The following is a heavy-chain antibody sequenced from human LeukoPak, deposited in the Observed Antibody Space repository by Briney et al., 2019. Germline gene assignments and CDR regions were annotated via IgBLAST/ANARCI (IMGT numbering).Heavy chain of an antibody. CDR2: IIPIFGTA. CDR1: GGTFSSYA. CDR3: ARARYYYDSSGYYDY. Sequence: AASVKASCKASGGTFSSYAISWVRQAPGQGLEWMGGIIPIFGTANYAQKFQGRVTITTDESTSTAYMELSSLRSEDTAVYYCARARYYYDSSGYYDYWGQGTLVTVSS. V-gene: IGHV1-69*05. D-gene: IGHD3-22*01. J-gene: IGHJ4*02.